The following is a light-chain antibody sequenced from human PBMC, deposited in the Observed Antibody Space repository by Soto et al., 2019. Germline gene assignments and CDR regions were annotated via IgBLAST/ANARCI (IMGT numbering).Light chain of an antibody. J-gene: IGLJ2*01. CDR1: TSNVGSNL. CDR2: NDY. V-gene: IGLV1-47*02. CDR3: AVWDDSLSGVV. Sequence: QSVLAQPPSASGTPGQRVTISCSGSTSNVGSNLASWYQQLPGSAPKLLIYNDYERPSGVPDRFSGSKSSTSASLGISGLRSEDEADYFCAVWDDSLSGVVFGGGTKLTVL.